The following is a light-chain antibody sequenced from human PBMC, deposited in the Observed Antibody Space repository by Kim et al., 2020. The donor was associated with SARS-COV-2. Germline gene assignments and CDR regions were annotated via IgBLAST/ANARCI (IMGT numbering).Light chain of an antibody. Sequence: SYELTQPPSVSVSPGQTASITCSGDKLGDKYACWYQQRPGQSPVLVIYQDTKRPSGIPERFSGSNSGNTATLTIGGTQAMDEADYYCQAWDSSTVVFCGG. CDR2: QDT. CDR3: QAWDSSTVV. V-gene: IGLV3-1*01. CDR1: KLGDKY. J-gene: IGLJ2*01.